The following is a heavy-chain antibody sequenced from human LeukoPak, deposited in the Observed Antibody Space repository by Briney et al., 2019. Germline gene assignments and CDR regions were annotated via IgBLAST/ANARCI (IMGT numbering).Heavy chain of an antibody. V-gene: IGHV3-7*03. J-gene: IGHJ5*02. CDR2: IHKDGSEK. CDR3: VREGGSAINWFDP. CDR1: GFTFSSFW. Sequence: GGSLRLSCAASGFTFSSFWMSWVRRAPGKGLEWVANIHKDGSEKHYVDSVKGRFTISRDNAENSVFLQMNSLRADDTAVYYCVREGGSAINWFDPWGQGTLVTVSS. D-gene: IGHD2-2*01.